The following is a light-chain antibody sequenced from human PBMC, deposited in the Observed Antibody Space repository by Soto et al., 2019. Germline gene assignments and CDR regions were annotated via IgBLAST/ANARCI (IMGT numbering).Light chain of an antibody. CDR3: LQDYIYPWT. V-gene: IGKV1-5*03. CDR1: QSVSTW. Sequence: DIQMTQSPSTLSASDGDRVTITCRASQSVSTWLAWYQQKPGKAPKLLIYKASSLESGVPSRFSGSASGTDFTLTISSLQPEDFATYYCLQDYIYPWTFGQGTKVDIK. CDR2: KAS. J-gene: IGKJ1*01.